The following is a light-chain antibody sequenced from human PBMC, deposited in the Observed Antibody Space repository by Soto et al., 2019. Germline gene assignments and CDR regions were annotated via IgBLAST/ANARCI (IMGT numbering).Light chain of an antibody. CDR2: DAS. CDR3: QQRSNWPT. CDR1: QSVNSY. Sequence: EIVLTQSPATLSLSPGERATLSCRACQSVNSYLAWYQQKPGQAPRLLIYDASNRATGIPARFSGSGSGTDFTLTISSLEPEDFAVYYCQQRSNWPTFGQGTKLEIK. V-gene: IGKV3-11*01. J-gene: IGKJ2*01.